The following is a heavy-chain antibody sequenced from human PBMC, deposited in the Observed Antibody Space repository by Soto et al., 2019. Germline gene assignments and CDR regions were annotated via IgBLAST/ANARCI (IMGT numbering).Heavy chain of an antibody. Sequence: LRLSCASSGVTFSNSAMTWVRQALGKGQEWVSSIGRTNNTHYADSVKVRFAISRDNSQNTLYLQINSLTAEDTAVYFCAKVHEVRYRTDXWGQGTFVTLSX. CDR2: IGRTNNT. CDR1: GVTFSNSA. V-gene: IGHV3-23*01. J-gene: IGHJ4*02. CDR3: AKVHEVRYRTDX. D-gene: IGHD3-16*02.